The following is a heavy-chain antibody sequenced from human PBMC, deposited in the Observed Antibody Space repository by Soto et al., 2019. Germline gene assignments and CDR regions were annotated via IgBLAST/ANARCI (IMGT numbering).Heavy chain of an antibody. D-gene: IGHD5-12*01. Sequence: SETLSLTCTVSGGSISSGGYYWSWIRQHPGKGLEWIGYIYYSGSTYYNPSLKSRVTISVDTSKNQFSLKLSSVTAADTAVYYCARDRWDSGYDFGQYYFDYWGQGTLVTVSS. CDR1: GGSISSGGYY. J-gene: IGHJ4*02. CDR3: ARDRWDSGYDFGQYYFDY. CDR2: IYYSGST. V-gene: IGHV4-31*03.